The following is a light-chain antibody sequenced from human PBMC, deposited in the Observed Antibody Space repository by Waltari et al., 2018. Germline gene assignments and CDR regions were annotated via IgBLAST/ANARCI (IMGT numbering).Light chain of an antibody. J-gene: IGLJ3*02. V-gene: IGLV2-23*02. Sequence: QSALTLPASVSGSPGQSISIPFTRTINDIWSYHRVSWYQHHPGTAPKLLIYEVNKRPSGVSGRFSGSKSGNTASLTISGLQAEDEGDYYCCSYRGGHSWVFGGGAKLTVL. CDR3: CSYRGGHSWV. CDR1: INDIWSYHR. CDR2: EVN.